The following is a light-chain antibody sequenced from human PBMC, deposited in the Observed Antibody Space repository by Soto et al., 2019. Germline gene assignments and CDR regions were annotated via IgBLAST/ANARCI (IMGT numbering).Light chain of an antibody. Sequence: EIVMTQSPGTLSVSPGERVTLSCRASQSVSSKLVWYQRKPGQVPRLLIYDASRRATGIPDRFSGSGSGTDFSLTISRLEPEDFAVYYCQQYGSSPWTFGQGTKVDIK. J-gene: IGKJ1*01. CDR1: QSVSSK. V-gene: IGKV3-20*01. CDR3: QQYGSSPWT. CDR2: DAS.